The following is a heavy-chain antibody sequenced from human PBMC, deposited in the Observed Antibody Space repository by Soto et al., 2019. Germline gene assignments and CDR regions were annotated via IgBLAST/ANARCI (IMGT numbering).Heavy chain of an antibody. CDR3: ARDWGSSGWPN. Sequence: SETLSLTCTVSCHSLSSGGYYWSWIRQHPGKGLEWVGYIYFTGTTLYNPSLKSRLAISVDTSKNQFSLKLTSVTAADTAVYYCARDWGSSGWPNWGQGVLVTVSS. J-gene: IGHJ4*02. CDR2: IYFTGTT. CDR1: CHSLSSGGYY. V-gene: IGHV4-31*03. D-gene: IGHD6-19*01.